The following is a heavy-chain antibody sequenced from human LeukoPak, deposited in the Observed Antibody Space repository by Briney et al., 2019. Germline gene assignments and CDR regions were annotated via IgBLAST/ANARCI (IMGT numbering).Heavy chain of an antibody. CDR2: IDNDGNGI. CDR1: GFMFSGYW. V-gene: IGHV3-74*01. CDR3: ATGGGWEPSSGVVTHIDV. Sequence: GGSLRLSCAASGFMFSGYWMHWVRQGPEKGLELVSRIDNDGNGIIYPDSVKGRFTTSRDNAKNTLYLQMSSLRVEDTAVYYCATGGGWEPSSGVVTHIDVWGKGTTVTVSS. J-gene: IGHJ6*03. D-gene: IGHD3-3*01.